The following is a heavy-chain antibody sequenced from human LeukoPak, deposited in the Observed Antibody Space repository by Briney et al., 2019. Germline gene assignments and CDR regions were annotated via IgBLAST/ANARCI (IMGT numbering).Heavy chain of an antibody. CDR3: AKDRRIAARVDSIGY. CDR1: GFTFTSYG. Sequence: GGSLRLSCVASGFTFTSYGMAWVRQAPGKRLEWVSGISGSGDATYYADSVKGRFTISRDNSKNTLYLQMNSLRAEDTAVYYCAKDRRIAARVDSIGYWGQGTLVTVSS. CDR2: ISGSGDAT. V-gene: IGHV3-23*01. D-gene: IGHD6-6*01. J-gene: IGHJ4*02.